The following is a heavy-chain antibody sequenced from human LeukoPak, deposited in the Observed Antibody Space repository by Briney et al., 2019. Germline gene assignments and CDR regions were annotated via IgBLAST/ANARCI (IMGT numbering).Heavy chain of an antibody. D-gene: IGHD1-26*01. CDR3: ARRLQSPGWELPPDVDYYYGMDV. CDR2: IYYSGST. CDR1: GGSISSSSYY. V-gene: IGHV4-39*01. Sequence: SETLSLTCTVSGGSISSSSYYWSWIRQPPGKGLEWIGSIYYSGSTYYNPSLKSRVTISVDTSKNQFSLKLSSVTAADTAVYYCARRLQSPGWELPPDVDYYYGMDVWGQGTTVTVSS. J-gene: IGHJ6*02.